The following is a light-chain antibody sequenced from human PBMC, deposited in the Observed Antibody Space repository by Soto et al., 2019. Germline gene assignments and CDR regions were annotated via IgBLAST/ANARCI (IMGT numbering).Light chain of an antibody. CDR1: QSVSNNY. CDR3: QQYGSSGT. V-gene: IGKV3-20*01. CDR2: GAS. J-gene: IGKJ1*01. Sequence: EIVLTQSPGTLSLSPGERATLSCRASQSVSNNYLAWYQQKPGQAPRLLIYGASNSATGIPDRFSGSGSGTDFTLTISRLEQEDFVVYYCQQYGSSGTFGQGTKVEIK.